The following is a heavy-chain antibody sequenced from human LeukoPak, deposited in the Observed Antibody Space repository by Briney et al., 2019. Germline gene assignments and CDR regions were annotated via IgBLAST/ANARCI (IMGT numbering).Heavy chain of an antibody. V-gene: IGHV4-34*01. CDR3: ARHRCSGTACFPYYFDY. CDR1: GGSFSGYS. J-gene: IGHJ4*02. D-gene: IGHD2-15*01. Sequence: SETLSLTCAVYGGSFSGYSWSWIRQPPGKGLEWIGEINHGGSTNYNPSLKSRVTISVDTSKNQFSLKLSSVTAADTAVYYCARHRCSGTACFPYYFDYWGQGILVTVSS. CDR2: INHGGST.